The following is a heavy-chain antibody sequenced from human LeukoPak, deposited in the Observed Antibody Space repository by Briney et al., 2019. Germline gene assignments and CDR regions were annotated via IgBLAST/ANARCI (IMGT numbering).Heavy chain of an antibody. Sequence: GRSLRLSCAASGFTFSSYGMHWVRQAPGKGLEWVAVIWYDGSNKYYADSVKGRFTISRDNSKNTLYLQMNSLRAEDTAVYYCAREKRSVLYGSGSSPFDYWGQGTLVTVSS. CDR3: AREKRSVLYGSGSSPFDY. D-gene: IGHD3-10*01. V-gene: IGHV3-33*01. CDR1: GFTFSSYG. J-gene: IGHJ4*02. CDR2: IWYDGSNK.